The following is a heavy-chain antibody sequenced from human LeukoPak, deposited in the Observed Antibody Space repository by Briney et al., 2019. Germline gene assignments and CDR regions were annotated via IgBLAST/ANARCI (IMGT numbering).Heavy chain of an antibody. D-gene: IGHD2/OR15-2a*01. V-gene: IGHV3-21*01. J-gene: IGHJ4*02. Sequence: GGSLRLSCAASGFTFSSYSMNWVRQAPGKGLEWVSSISSSSSYVYYADSVKGRFTISRDNAKNSLYLQMNSLRAEDTAVYYCARFVFSALDYWGQGTLVTVSS. CDR3: ARFVFSALDY. CDR1: GFTFSSYS. CDR2: ISSSSSYV.